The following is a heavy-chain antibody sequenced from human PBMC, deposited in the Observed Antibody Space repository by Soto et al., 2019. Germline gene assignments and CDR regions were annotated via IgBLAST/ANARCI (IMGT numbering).Heavy chain of an antibody. CDR3: AKDQARKIVVVVAATPDY. J-gene: IGHJ4*02. V-gene: IGHV3-30*18. D-gene: IGHD2-15*01. Sequence: QVQLVESGGGVVQPGRSLRLSCAASRFTFSSYGMHWVRQAPGKGLEWVAVISYDGSNKYYADSVKGRFTISRDNSKNTLYLQMNSLRAEDTAVYYCAKDQARKIVVVVAATPDYWGQGTLVTVSS. CDR1: RFTFSSYG. CDR2: ISYDGSNK.